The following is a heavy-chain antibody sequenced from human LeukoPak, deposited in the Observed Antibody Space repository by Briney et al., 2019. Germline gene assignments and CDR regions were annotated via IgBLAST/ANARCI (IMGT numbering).Heavy chain of an antibody. CDR3: AKASGYFDY. V-gene: IGHV3-30*18. Sequence: SGRSLRLSCAASGFTFSSYGMHWVRQAPGKGLEWVAVISYDGSNKYYADSVKGRFTISRDNSKNTLYLQMNSLRAEDTAVYYCAKASGYFDYWGQGTLVTVSS. CDR2: ISYDGSNK. D-gene: IGHD3-10*01. CDR1: GFTFSSYG. J-gene: IGHJ4*02.